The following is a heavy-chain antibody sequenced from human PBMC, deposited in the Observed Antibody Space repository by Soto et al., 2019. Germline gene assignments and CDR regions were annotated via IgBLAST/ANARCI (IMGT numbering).Heavy chain of an antibody. CDR3: ARGPNKRITMIHYYYGMDV. J-gene: IGHJ6*02. CDR2: TYHSGST. V-gene: IGHV4-4*02. CDR1: GASISSGNW. D-gene: IGHD3-22*01. Sequence: SETLSLTCAVSGASISSGNWWSWVRQPPGKGLEWIGETYHSGSTHYNPSLKSRVTISVDTSKNQFSLKLSSVTAADTAVYYCARGPNKRITMIHYYYGMDVWGQGTTVTVSS.